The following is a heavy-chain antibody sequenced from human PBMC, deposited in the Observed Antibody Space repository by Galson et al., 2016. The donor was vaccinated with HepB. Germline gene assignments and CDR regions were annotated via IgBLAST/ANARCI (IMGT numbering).Heavy chain of an antibody. Sequence: SLRLSCAASGFIFRNYAMTWVRQAPGKGLEWLAYITDNSDTIYYADSLKGRFTISRDNSKNRFFLEMNSLRAEDTAVYYCAKDFEETGWYGKASDIWGQGTMVTVSS. V-gene: IGHV3-48*01. CDR3: AKDFEETGWYGKASDI. CDR2: ITDNSDTI. J-gene: IGHJ3*02. D-gene: IGHD6-19*01. CDR1: GFIFRNYA.